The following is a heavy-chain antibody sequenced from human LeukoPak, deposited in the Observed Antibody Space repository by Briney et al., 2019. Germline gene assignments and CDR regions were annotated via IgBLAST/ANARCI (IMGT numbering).Heavy chain of an antibody. J-gene: IGHJ3*02. V-gene: IGHV3-11*01. CDR3: ARDLAFDI. CDR2: ISSSGSTI. CDR1: GFTSSDYY. Sequence: GRSLRLSCAPSGFTSSDYYMSCIRETPRERRVWVSYISSSGSTIYCADSVKGRFTISSDTAKNSLYLQMNSRRADDTAVYYCARDLAFDIWGQGAMVTVSS.